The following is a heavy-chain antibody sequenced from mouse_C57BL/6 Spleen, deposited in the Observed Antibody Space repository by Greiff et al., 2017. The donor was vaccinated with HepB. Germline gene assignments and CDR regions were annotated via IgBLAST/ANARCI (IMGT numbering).Heavy chain of an antibody. CDR2: IYPRSGNT. CDR1: GYTFTSYG. Sequence: LVESGAELARPGASVKLSCKASGYTFTSYGISWVKQRTGQGLEWIGEIYPRSGNTYYNEKFKGKATLTADKSSSTAYMELRSLTSEDSAVYFCARSGYDYPWFAYWGQGTLVTVSA. CDR3: ARSGYDYPWFAY. J-gene: IGHJ3*01. D-gene: IGHD2-4*01. V-gene: IGHV1-81*01.